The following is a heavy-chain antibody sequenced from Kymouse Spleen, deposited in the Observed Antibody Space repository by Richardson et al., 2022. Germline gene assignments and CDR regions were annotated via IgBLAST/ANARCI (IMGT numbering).Heavy chain of an antibody. V-gene: IGHV4-61*01. CDR1: GGSVSSGSYY. CDR2: IYYSGST. D-gene: IGHD3-16*02. CDR3: ARGLRLGELSFFFDY. J-gene: IGHJ4*02. Sequence: QVQLQESGPGLVKPSETLSLTCTVSGGSVSSGSYYWSWIRQPPGKGLEWIGYIYYSGSTNYNPSLKSRVTISVDTSKNQFSLKLSSVTAADTAVYYCARGLRLGELSFFFDYWGQGTLVTVSS.